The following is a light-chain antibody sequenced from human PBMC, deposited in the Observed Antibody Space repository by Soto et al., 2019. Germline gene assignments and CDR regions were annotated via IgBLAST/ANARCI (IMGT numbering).Light chain of an antibody. Sequence: EIVLTQSPGTLSLSPGERATLSCRASQSVSGSYLAWYQQKPGQAPRLVIYDTSDRAAGIPDRFSGSGSGTDFTLTISRLEPEDFAVYYCQQYGRTPLTFGGGTKVEIK. CDR2: DTS. J-gene: IGKJ4*01. V-gene: IGKV3-20*01. CDR3: QQYGRTPLT. CDR1: QSVSGSY.